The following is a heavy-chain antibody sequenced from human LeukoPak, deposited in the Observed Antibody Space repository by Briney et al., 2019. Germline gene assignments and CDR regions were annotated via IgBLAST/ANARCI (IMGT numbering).Heavy chain of an antibody. CDR2: IQNRGST. V-gene: IGHV4-59*01. D-gene: IGHD6-19*01. CDR3: ARDRPGIAVAGDAFDI. J-gene: IGHJ3*02. CDR1: GGSISSYY. Sequence: PSETLSLTCTVSGGSISSYYWSWIRQPPGKGLEWIGYIQNRGSTNYNPPLKSRVTLSVDTSKNQFSLKLTSVTAADTAVYYCARDRPGIAVAGDAFDIWGQGTMVTVSS.